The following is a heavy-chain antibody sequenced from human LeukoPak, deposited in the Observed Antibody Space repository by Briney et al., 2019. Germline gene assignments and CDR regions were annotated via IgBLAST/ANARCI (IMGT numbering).Heavy chain of an antibody. D-gene: IGHD2-15*01. Sequence: SETLSLTCAVYGGSFSGYYWSWIRQPPGKRLEWIGEINHSGSTNYNPSLKSRVTISVDTSKNQFSLKLSSVTAADTAVYYCARALGYCSGGSCYAHPWGQGTLVTVSS. CDR3: ARALGYCSGGSCYAHP. CDR2: INHSGST. CDR1: GGSFSGYY. V-gene: IGHV4-34*01. J-gene: IGHJ5*02.